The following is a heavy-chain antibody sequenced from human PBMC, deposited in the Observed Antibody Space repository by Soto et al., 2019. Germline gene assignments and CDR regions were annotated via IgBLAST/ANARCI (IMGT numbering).Heavy chain of an antibody. J-gene: IGHJ6*02. D-gene: IGHD4-17*01. CDR1: GGSFSGYY. CDR2: INHSGST. Sequence: SETLSLTCAVYGGSFSGYYWSWIRQPPGKGLEWIGEINHSGSTNYNPSLKSRVTISVDTSKNQFSLKLSSVTAADTAVYYCAVGDYYYYYYGMDVWGQGTTVTSP. CDR3: AVGDYYYYYYGMDV. V-gene: IGHV4-34*01.